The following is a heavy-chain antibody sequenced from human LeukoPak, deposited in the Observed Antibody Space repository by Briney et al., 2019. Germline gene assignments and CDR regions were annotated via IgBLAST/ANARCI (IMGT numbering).Heavy chain of an antibody. CDR1: GYTFTGYY. CDR2: INPNSGGT. J-gene: IGHJ5*02. CDR3: ARDEVAAAGTGANWFDP. Sequence: ASVKVSCKASGYTFTGYYMHWVRQAPGQGLEWMGWINPNSGGTNYAQKFQGRVTMTRDTSISTAYMELSRLRSDDTAAYYCARDEVAAAGTGANWFDPWGQGTLVTVSS. D-gene: IGHD6-13*01. V-gene: IGHV1-2*02.